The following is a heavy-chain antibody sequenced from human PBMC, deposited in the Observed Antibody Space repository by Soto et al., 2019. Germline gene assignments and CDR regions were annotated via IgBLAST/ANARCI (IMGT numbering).Heavy chain of an antibody. CDR2: ISGSGGAT. J-gene: IGHJ4*02. D-gene: IGHD6-13*01. Sequence: EVQLLEAGGGVVQPGGSLRLSCAASGFTFSAYAMSWVRQAPGKGLEWVSVISGSGGATYYADSVKGRFTISRDNSKNTLYLQMNSLSAEDTAVYYCARQEYSTTWYLKYWGQGTLVTVSS. CDR3: ARQEYSTTWYLKY. V-gene: IGHV3-23*01. CDR1: GFTFSAYA.